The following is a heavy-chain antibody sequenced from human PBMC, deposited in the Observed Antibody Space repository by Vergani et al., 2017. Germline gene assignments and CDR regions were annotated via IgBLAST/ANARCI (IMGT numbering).Heavy chain of an antibody. V-gene: IGHV3-23*01. D-gene: IGHD6-19*01. CDR2: LSAIDRRT. J-gene: IGHJ3*01. Sequence: EVQLLGSGGDLVQPGGSLRLSCAASGFTFIMHAMSWVRQAPGKGLEWVSTLSAIDRRTHYADSVKGRFTISRDISKNTLFLHRNSLRPEDTGVYYCAKVGRSEVAGTFGAFDVWGQGTMVSVSS. CDR1: GFTFIMHA. CDR3: AKVGRSEVAGTFGAFDV.